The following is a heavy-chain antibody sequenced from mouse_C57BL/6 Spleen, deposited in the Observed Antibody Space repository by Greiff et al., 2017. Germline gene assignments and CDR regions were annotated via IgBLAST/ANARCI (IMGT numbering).Heavy chain of an antibody. V-gene: IGHV3-6*01. Sequence: EVQLQESGPGLVKPSQSLSLTCSVTGYSITSGYYWNWIRQFPGNKLEWMGYISYDGSNNYNPSLKNRISITRDTSKNQFFLKLNSVTTEDTATYYCARTTGTSAMDYWGQGTSVTVSS. CDR3: ARTTGTSAMDY. D-gene: IGHD4-1*01. J-gene: IGHJ4*01. CDR2: ISYDGSN. CDR1: GYSITSGYY.